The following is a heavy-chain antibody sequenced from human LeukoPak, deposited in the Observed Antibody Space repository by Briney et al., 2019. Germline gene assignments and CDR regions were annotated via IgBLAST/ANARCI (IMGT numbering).Heavy chain of an antibody. CDR1: GVTVSNNF. D-gene: IGHD1-26*01. J-gene: IGHJ3*02. CDR3: ARIQYSGTYSDAFDI. CDR2: IYTGGNP. V-gene: IGHV3-53*01. Sequence: PGGSLRLSCVASGVTVSNNFITWVRQAPGKGLQWVSVIYTGGNPRYADSVKGRFTISRDNSKNTLYLQMNSLRAEDTATYYCARIQYSGTYSDAFDIWGQGTVVTVSS.